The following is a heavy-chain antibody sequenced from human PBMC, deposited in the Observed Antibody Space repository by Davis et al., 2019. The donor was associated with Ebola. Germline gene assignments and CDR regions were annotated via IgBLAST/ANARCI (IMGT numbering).Heavy chain of an antibody. Sequence: SETLSLTCAISGDSVSSNSAAWNWIRQSPSRGLEWLGRTYYRSKWYNDYAVSVKSRITINPDTSKNQFSLQLNSVTPEDTAVYYCTRVRGRATVTTRYFDYWGQGTLVTVSS. CDR3: TRVRGRATVTTRYFDY. CDR1: GDSVSSNSAA. CDR2: TYYRSKWYN. D-gene: IGHD4-17*01. J-gene: IGHJ4*02. V-gene: IGHV6-1*01.